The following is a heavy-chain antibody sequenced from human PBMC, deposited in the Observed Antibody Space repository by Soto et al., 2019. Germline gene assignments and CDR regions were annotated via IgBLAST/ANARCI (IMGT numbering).Heavy chain of an antibody. CDR1: GFTFSSYA. CDR3: ARDGQAIAAAGHRRAGYFDY. V-gene: IGHV3-30-3*01. Sequence: GGSLRLSCAASGFTFSSYAMHWVRQAPGKGLEWVAVISYDGSNKYYADSVKGRFTISRDNSKNTLYLQMNSLRAEDTAVYYCARDGQAIAAAGHRRAGYFDYWGQGTLVTVSS. J-gene: IGHJ4*02. D-gene: IGHD6-13*01. CDR2: ISYDGSNK.